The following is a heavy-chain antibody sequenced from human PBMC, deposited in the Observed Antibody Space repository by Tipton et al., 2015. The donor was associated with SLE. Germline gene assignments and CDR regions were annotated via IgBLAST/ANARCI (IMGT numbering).Heavy chain of an antibody. CDR1: GGSFSGYY. CDR2: INHSGST. D-gene: IGHD6-19*01. Sequence: TLSLTCAVYGGSFSGYYWSWIRQPPGKGLEWIGEINHSGSTNYNPSLKSRVTISVDTSKNQFSLKLSSVTAADTAVYYCASSVAGFDYWGREPWSPSPQ. V-gene: IGHV4-34*01. CDR3: ASSVAGFDY. J-gene: IGHJ4*02.